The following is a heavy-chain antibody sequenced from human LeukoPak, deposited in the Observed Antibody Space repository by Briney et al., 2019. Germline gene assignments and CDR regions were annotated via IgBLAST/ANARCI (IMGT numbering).Heavy chain of an antibody. Sequence: ASVKVSCKASGYTFTSYGISWVRQAPGQGLEWMGRISAYNGNTNYAQKLQGRVTMTTDTSTSTAYMELRSLRSDDTAVYYCARVRGYSGYDKYYFDYWGQGTLVTVSS. CDR1: GYTFTSYG. CDR3: ARVRGYSGYDKYYFDY. D-gene: IGHD5-12*01. J-gene: IGHJ4*02. V-gene: IGHV1-18*01. CDR2: ISAYNGNT.